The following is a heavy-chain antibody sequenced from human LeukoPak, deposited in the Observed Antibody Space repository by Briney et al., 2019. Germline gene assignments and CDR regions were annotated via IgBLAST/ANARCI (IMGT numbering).Heavy chain of an antibody. J-gene: IGHJ3*02. V-gene: IGHV1-2*02. CDR1: GYTFTGYY. D-gene: IGHD6-6*01. CDR3: ATTTYSSSSHGAFDI. CDR2: INPNSGGT. Sequence: ASVKVSCKASGYTFTGYYMHWVRQAPGQGLEWMGWINPNSGGTNYAQKFQGRVTMTRDTSISTAYMELSRLRSDDTAVYYCATTTYSSSSHGAFDIWGQGTRVTVSS.